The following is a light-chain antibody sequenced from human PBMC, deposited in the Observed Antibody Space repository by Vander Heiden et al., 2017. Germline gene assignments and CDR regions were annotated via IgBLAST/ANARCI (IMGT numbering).Light chain of an antibody. CDR1: QSVLSSSNDKNY. V-gene: IGKV4-1*01. J-gene: IGKJ3*01. Sequence: DIVMTQSPDSLAVSLGERATINCKSSQSVLSSSNDKNYLAWYQQKPGQPPKLLIYWASTRESGVPDRFSGSGSGTDFTLTVSSLQAEDVAVYYGQQHYTTPHTFGPGTKVDIK. CDR3: QQHYTTPHT. CDR2: WAS.